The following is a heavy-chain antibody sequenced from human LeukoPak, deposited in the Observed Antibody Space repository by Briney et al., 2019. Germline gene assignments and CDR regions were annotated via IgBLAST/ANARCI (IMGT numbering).Heavy chain of an antibody. CDR3: ARGSGYSSGWALSP. D-gene: IGHD6-19*01. CDR2: IDHTGST. J-gene: IGHJ5*02. CDR1: DDSISIYY. V-gene: IGHV4-59*01. Sequence: SETLSLTCSVSDDSISIYYWSWIRQPPGKGLEWIGYIDHTGSTNYNPSLNSRVTISRDTSKNHFSLKLSSVTAADTAVYYCARGSGYSSGWALSPWGQGTLVTVSS.